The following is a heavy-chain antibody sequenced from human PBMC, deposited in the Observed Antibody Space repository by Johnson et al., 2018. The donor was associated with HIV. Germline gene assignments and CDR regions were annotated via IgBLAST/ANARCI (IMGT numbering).Heavy chain of an antibody. D-gene: IGHD3-10*01. J-gene: IGHJ3*02. V-gene: IGHV3-11*04. CDR2: ISSSGSDI. Sequence: QVQLVESGGGLVKPGGSLRLSCAASGFNFRDYYMNWIRQAPGKGLEWLSYISSSGSDIYYANSVEGRFTISRDNSRDTLSLQMNSLRVEDTALYYCARDRLLWFRELWPHDAFDIWGQGTMVTVSS. CDR1: GFNFRDYY. CDR3: ARDRLLWFRELWPHDAFDI.